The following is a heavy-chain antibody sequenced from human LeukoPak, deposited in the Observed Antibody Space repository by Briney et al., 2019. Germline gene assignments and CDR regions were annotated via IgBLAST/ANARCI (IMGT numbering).Heavy chain of an antibody. CDR3: ARFHYYGSGSDNWFDP. CDR2: IYPGDSDT. CDR1: GYSSTSYW. J-gene: IGHJ5*02. D-gene: IGHD3-10*01. Sequence: PGESLKISCKGSGYSSTSYWIAWVRQMPGKGLEWMGIIYPGDSDTRYSPSFQGQVTISADKSISTAYLQWSSLKASDTATYYCARFHYYGSGSDNWFDPWGQGTPVTVSS. V-gene: IGHV5-51*01.